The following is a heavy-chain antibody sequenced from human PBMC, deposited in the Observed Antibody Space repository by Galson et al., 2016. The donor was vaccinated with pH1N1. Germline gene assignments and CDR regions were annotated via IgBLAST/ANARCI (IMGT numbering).Heavy chain of an antibody. CDR1: GYSFTDYY. J-gene: IGHJ4*02. V-gene: IGHV1-46*01. Sequence: SVKVSCKASGYSFTDYYVHWIRQAPGQGLEWMAIIKPTGGDTTYAQNFQGRVFVTRDTSTSTVYMEVTSLRSEDTAVYYCAIAPYSNYHYYYFDFCGQGTLVTVSS. CDR3: AIAPYSNYHYYYFDF. CDR2: IKPTGGDT. D-gene: IGHD4-11*01.